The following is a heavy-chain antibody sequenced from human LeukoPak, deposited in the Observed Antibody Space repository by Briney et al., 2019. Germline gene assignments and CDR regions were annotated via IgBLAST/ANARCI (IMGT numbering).Heavy chain of an antibody. J-gene: IGHJ3*02. CDR1: GGSISSYY. CDR2: IYYSGST. CDR3: ARDLGDYYDSGGFDI. D-gene: IGHD3-22*01. Sequence: SETLSLTCTVSGGSISSYYWSWIRQPPGKGLEWIGYIYYSGSTNYNPSLKSRVTMSVDTSKNQFSLKLSSVTAADTAVYYCARDLGDYYDSGGFDIWGQGTMVTVSS. V-gene: IGHV4-59*12.